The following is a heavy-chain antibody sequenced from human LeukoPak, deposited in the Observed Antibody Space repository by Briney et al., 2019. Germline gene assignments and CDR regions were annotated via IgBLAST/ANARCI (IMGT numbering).Heavy chain of an antibody. V-gene: IGHV4-34*01. CDR2: INHSGST. CDR3: ARNRRYCSSTSCYLLYYYMDV. CDR1: GGSFSGYY. Sequence: SETLSLTCAVYGGSFSGYYWSWIRQPPGKGLEWIGEINHSGSTNYNPSLKSRVTISVDTSKNQFSLKLSSVTAADTAVYYCARNRRYCSSTSCYLLYYYMDVWAKGPRSPSP. J-gene: IGHJ6*03. D-gene: IGHD2-2*01.